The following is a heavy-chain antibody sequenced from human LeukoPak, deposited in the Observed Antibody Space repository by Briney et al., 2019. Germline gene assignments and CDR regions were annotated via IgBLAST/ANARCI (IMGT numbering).Heavy chain of an antibody. CDR1: GYTFTGYY. CDR2: FNPNSGRT. D-gene: IGHD3-22*01. V-gene: IGHV1-2*02. Sequence: ASVMVSCKASGYTFTGYYMHWVRQAPGQGLEWMGWFNPNSGRTNYAQNFQGRVTMTRDTSISTACMELSRLRSDDTAVYYCASLKNSYDSSGYLVTDAFDIWGQGTMVTVSS. CDR3: ASLKNSYDSSGYLVTDAFDI. J-gene: IGHJ3*02.